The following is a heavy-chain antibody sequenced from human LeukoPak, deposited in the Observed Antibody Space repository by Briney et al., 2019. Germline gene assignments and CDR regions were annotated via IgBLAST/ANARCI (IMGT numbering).Heavy chain of an antibody. CDR2: IYYSGST. CDR3: ARGRDFWSRDFDY. J-gene: IGHJ4*02. V-gene: IGHV4-59*12. Sequence: SETLSLTFTGSGGSIRKYYWSWVRQPPGKGLEGIGYIYYSGSTNYNPSLKSRVTISVDTSKNQFSLKLSSVTAADTAVYYCARGRDFWSRDFDYWGQGTLVTVSS. D-gene: IGHD3-3*01. CDR1: GGSIRKYY.